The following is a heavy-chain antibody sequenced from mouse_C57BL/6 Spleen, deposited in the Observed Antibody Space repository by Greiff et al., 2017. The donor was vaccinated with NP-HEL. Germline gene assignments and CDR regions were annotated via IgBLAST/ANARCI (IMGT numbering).Heavy chain of an antibody. D-gene: IGHD1-1*01. J-gene: IGHJ2*01. CDR3: ARKVTAVVVGY. CDR2: IDPSDSYT. Sequence: QVQLQQPGAELVKPGASVKLSCKASGYTFTSYWMQWVKQRPGQGLEWIGEIDPSDSYTNYNQKFKGKATLTVDTSSSTAYMQLSSLTSEYSAVYYCARKVTAVVVGYWGQGTTLTVSS. V-gene: IGHV1-50*01. CDR1: GYTFTSYW.